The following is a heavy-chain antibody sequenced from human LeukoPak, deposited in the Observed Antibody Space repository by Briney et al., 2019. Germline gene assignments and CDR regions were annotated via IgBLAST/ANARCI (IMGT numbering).Heavy chain of an antibody. J-gene: IGHJ3*01. CDR2: INPNSGGT. D-gene: IGHD4-11*01. CDR1: GFTFPGYF. CDR3: ARVNDYSQASDF. V-gene: IGHV1-2*02. Sequence: ASVKVSCKASGFTFPGYFIHWMRQAPGQGLEWMGWINPNSGGTNYAQKFQGRVTMTRDTSIITAYMELSRLRSDDTAMYYCARVNDYSQASDFWGQGTMVTVSS.